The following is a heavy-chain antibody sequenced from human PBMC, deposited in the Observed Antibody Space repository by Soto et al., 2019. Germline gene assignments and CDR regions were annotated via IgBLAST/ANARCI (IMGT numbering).Heavy chain of an antibody. J-gene: IGHJ6*02. D-gene: IGHD1-26*01. Sequence: ASVKVSCKASGYTFTNYYMHWVRQAPGQGLEWMGIIRPRGDSTSYAQKFQGRVTVTRDTSTSTVYMELSSLRSDDTAVYYCARDLLVGTTSHGMDVWGQGTKVTVSS. CDR1: GYTFTNYY. CDR2: IRPRGDST. V-gene: IGHV1-46*01. CDR3: ARDLLVGTTSHGMDV.